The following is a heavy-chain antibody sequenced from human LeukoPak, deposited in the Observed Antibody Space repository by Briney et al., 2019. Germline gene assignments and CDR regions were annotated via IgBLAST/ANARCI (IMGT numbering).Heavy chain of an antibody. CDR3: ARARWTSTGTTYYLDY. V-gene: IGHV1-3*01. CDR1: GYIFSDYA. Sequence: ASVKVSCKASGYIFSDYAIQLVRQAPGQGLEWMGWINAGNGKTKYSQKFQDRVTIARDTSASTAYLELSGLRSEDTAVYFCARARWTSTGTTYYLDYWGQGTLVTVSS. D-gene: IGHD4-17*01. J-gene: IGHJ4*02. CDR2: INAGNGKT.